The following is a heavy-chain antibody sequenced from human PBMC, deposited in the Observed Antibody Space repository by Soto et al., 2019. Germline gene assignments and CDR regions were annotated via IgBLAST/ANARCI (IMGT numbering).Heavy chain of an antibody. V-gene: IGHV3-23*01. CDR2: ISVSGDIT. J-gene: IGHJ4*02. Sequence: EVQLLESGGGLEQPGGSLRLSCAASGFTFSSYVMSWVRQAPGKGLEWVSIISVSGDITYYADSVKGRFTISRDNSKNTLYLQMNSLRAEDTALYYCAKGVVAAATNRPSDYWGRGTLVTVSS. D-gene: IGHD2-15*01. CDR3: AKGVVAAATNRPSDY. CDR1: GFTFSSYV.